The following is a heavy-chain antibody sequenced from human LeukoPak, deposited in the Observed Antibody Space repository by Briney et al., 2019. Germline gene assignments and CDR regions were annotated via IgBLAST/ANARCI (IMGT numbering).Heavy chain of an antibody. D-gene: IGHD3-22*01. CDR1: GGTFSSYA. CDR2: IIPISGTA. Sequence: ASVKVSCKASGGTFSSYAISWVRQAPGQGLEWMGRIIPISGTANYAQKFQGRVTITTDESTSTAYMELSSLRSEDTAVYYCARDLYYYDSSGYSPYYFDYWGQGTLVTVSS. J-gene: IGHJ4*02. CDR3: ARDLYYYDSSGYSPYYFDY. V-gene: IGHV1-69*05.